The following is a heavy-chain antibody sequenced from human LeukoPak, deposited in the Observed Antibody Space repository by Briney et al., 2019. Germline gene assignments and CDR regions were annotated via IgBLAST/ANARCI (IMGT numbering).Heavy chain of an antibody. D-gene: IGHD3-22*01. CDR3: TRHTYYDSSGSIDY. CDR2: IINSGGST. CDR1: GFTFSSYS. Sequence: GGSLRLSCAASGFTFSSYSMNWVRQAPGKGLEWVSSIINSGGSTYYAESVKGRFTTSRDNSQNTAYLQMNSLKTEDTAVYYCTRHTYYDSSGSIDYWGQGTLVTVSS. J-gene: IGHJ4*02. V-gene: IGHV3-23*01.